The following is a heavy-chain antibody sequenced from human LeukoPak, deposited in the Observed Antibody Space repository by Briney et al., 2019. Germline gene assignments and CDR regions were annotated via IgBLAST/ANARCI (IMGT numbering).Heavy chain of an antibody. CDR1: GASVTDYY. CDR3: TRGHWGLQS. D-gene: IGHD7-27*01. J-gene: IGHJ5*02. V-gene: IGHV4-59*02. CDR2: IHHSGNS. Sequence: SETLSLTCTVSGASVTDYYWSWIRQSPGKGLEWISYIHHSGNSDYNPSLRSRVTTSLDTSKNQFSLDLISVTAADAAVYYCTRGHWGLQSWSQGTLVTVSS.